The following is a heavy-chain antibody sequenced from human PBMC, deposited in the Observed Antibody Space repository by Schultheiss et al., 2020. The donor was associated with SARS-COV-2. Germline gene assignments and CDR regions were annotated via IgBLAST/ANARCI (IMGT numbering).Heavy chain of an antibody. Sequence: GESLKISCKVSGYTLTELSMHWVRQAPGKGLEWMGGFDPEDGETIYAQKFQGRVTMTRNTSISTAYMELSSLRSEDTAVYYCARGYCSSTSCYWSGWFDPWGQGTLVTVSS. D-gene: IGHD2-2*01. CDR1: GYTLTELS. J-gene: IGHJ5*02. CDR3: ARGYCSSTSCYWSGWFDP. V-gene: IGHV1-24*01. CDR2: FDPEDGET.